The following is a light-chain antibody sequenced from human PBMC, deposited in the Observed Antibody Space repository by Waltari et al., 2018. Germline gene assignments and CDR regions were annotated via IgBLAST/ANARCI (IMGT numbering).Light chain of an antibody. Sequence: SYVLTQPPSVSVAPGQTARITSGESNIGSKNVHWYQQKPGQAPVLVVYDDSDRPSGIPERFSGANSGNTATLTISRVEAGDEADYFCQVWDNTSDHPWVFGGGTKLTVL. CDR3: QVWDNTSDHPWV. J-gene: IGLJ3*02. V-gene: IGLV3-21*02. CDR1: NIGSKN. CDR2: DDS.